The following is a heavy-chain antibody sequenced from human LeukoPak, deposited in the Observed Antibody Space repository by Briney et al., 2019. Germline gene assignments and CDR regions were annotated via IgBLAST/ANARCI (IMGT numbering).Heavy chain of an antibody. CDR1: VYTFTNHG. J-gene: IGHJ4*02. CDR3: ARDPSNTSGWSPYFDF. CDR2: ISCYNGDT. Sequence: ASVKVSCKASVYTFTNHGIGWVRQAPGQGLEWMGWISCYNGDTRYAQKLQGRVTMSTDTSTTKAYMELTSLRSDDTAVYYCARDPSNTSGWSPYFDFWGQGTLVTVSS. D-gene: IGHD6-19*01. V-gene: IGHV1-18*01.